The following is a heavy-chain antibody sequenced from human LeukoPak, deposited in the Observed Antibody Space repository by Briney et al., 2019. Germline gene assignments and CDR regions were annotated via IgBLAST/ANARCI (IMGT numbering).Heavy chain of an antibody. CDR2: ISSSGSAV. V-gene: IGHV3-48*04. D-gene: IGHD3-22*01. CDR1: GFTFSSYG. CDR3: AGKYYDTSIWYFQH. Sequence: GGSLRLSCAASGFTFSSYGMYWVRQAPGKGLEWVSYISSSGSAVYYADSVKGRFTISRDNAKNSLYLQMDSLRAEDTAAYYCAGKYYDTSIWYFQHWGQGTLVTVSS. J-gene: IGHJ1*01.